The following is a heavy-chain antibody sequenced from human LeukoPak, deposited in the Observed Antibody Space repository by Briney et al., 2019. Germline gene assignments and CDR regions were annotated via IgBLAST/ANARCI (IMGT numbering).Heavy chain of an antibody. D-gene: IGHD3-10*01. CDR1: GSAVSSDDHF. CDR3: ARDRPFYYYGSGIAL. CDR2: IYHRGST. Sequence: PSQTLSLTCAVSGSAVSSDDHFWSWIRQPPGRGLEWIGYIYHRGSTSYNPSLRSRVTISVDTSKNQFSLKLSSVTAADTAVYYCARDRPFYYYGSGIALWGQGTLVTVSS. V-gene: IGHV4-30-2*01. J-gene: IGHJ4*02.